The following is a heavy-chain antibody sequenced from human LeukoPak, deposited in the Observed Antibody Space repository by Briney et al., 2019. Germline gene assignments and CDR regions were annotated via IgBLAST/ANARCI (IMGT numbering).Heavy chain of an antibody. J-gene: IGHJ4*02. CDR2: ISSNGGST. CDR1: GFTFSSYA. D-gene: IGHD3-22*01. Sequence: GGSLRLSCSASGFTFSSYAMHWVRQAPGKGLEYFSLISSNGGSTYYADSVKGRFTISRDNSKNTLYLQMNSLRAEDTAVYYCAKEKGGDSSGYSFDYWGQGTLVTVSS. CDR3: AKEKGGDSSGYSFDY. V-gene: IGHV3-64*04.